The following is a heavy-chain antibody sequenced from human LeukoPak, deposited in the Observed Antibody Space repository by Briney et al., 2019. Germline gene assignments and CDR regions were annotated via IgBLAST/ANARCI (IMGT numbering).Heavy chain of an antibody. CDR1: GGSISSSSYY. CDR3: ARLPDYGDHRDYFDY. CDR2: IYYSGST. V-gene: IGHV4-39*01. J-gene: IGHJ4*02. Sequence: PSETLSLTCTVSGGSISSSSYYWGWIRQPPGQGLEWIGSIYYSGSTYYNPSLKSRVTISVDTSKNQFSLKLSSVTAADTAVYYCARLPDYGDHRDYFDYWGQGTLVTVSS. D-gene: IGHD4-17*01.